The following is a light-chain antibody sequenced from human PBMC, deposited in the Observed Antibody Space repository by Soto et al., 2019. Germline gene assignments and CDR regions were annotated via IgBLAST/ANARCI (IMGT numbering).Light chain of an antibody. V-gene: IGKV3-15*01. Sequence: ILMTQSPSTLAVSPGERATLSCGDSQSISRSLAWYQQKPGQAPRLLISDASTRATGIPARFSGSGSGTEFTLTISSLQYEDFAPYYCHQYNSWPPGTFGQGTKVDIK. CDR2: DAS. J-gene: IGKJ2*01. CDR3: HQYNSWPPGT. CDR1: QSISRS.